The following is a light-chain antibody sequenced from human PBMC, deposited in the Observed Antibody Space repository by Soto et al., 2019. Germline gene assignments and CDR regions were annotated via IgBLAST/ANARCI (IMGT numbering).Light chain of an antibody. Sequence: VLTQSPGTLSLSPGERATLSCRASQSVSSYLAWYQQKPGQAPRLLIYGASNRATGIPARFSGSGSGTDFTLTISSLEPEDFVVYYCQQRSSWPLITFGQGTRLAIK. CDR1: QSVSSY. V-gene: IGKV3-11*01. CDR2: GAS. J-gene: IGKJ5*01. CDR3: QQRSSWPLIT.